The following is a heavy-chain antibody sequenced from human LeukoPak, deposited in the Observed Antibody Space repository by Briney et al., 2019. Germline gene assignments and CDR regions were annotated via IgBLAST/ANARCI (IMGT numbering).Heavy chain of an antibody. Sequence: VKPSQTLSLTCTVSGVSISSGGYYWTWIRQRPGEALEWIGYIYHSGNTYYNPSLMSRIVLSVDTSKSRFSLKVTSVTAADTALYYCARVRKLPLEWDLIDFWGQGTLVTVSS. D-gene: IGHD1-1*01. CDR2: IYHSGNT. CDR3: ARVRKLPLEWDLIDF. CDR1: GVSISSGGYY. V-gene: IGHV4-31*03. J-gene: IGHJ4*02.